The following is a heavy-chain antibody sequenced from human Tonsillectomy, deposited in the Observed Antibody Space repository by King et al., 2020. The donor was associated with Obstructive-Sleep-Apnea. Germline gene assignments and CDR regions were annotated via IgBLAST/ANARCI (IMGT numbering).Heavy chain of an antibody. CDR1: GLTYSNHW. V-gene: IGHV3-7*01. CDR3: VRGGYTYDY. CDR2: IKADGRDK. D-gene: IGHD5-18*01. J-gene: IGHJ4*02. Sequence: VQLVESGGGLVQPGESLRLSCAVAGLTYSNHWMSWVRQAPGKGLEWVAKIKADGRDKYYVDSVKGRFTISGDNAKNSLYLQMNSLRVEDTAMYYCVRGGYTYDYWGQGTLVIVSS.